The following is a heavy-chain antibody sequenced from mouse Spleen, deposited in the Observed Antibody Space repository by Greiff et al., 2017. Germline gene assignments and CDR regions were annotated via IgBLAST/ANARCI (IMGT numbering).Heavy chain of an antibody. D-gene: IGHD4-1*01. V-gene: IGHV1-50*01. Sequence: QVQLQQPGAELVKPGASVKLSCKASGYTFTNYWIQWVKQRPGQGLEWIGEIDPSDNYTNYNQKFKGKATLTVDTSSSTAYMQLSSLTSEDSAVYYCATGTRAYWGQGTLVTVSA. J-gene: IGHJ3*01. CDR2: IDPSDNYT. CDR1: GYTFTNYW. CDR3: ATGTRAY.